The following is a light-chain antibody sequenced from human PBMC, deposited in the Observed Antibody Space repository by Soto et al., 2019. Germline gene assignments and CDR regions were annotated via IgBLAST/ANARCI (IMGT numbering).Light chain of an antibody. Sequence: EIVLTQSPATLSVSPGERATLSCRASQYVSSNLAWYQQKPGQAPRLLIYGASTRATGIPARFSGSGSGTEFTRTISSLQSEDFAVYYCQKYNNWPPLTFGGGTKVEIK. CDR1: QYVSSN. J-gene: IGKJ4*01. CDR3: QKYNNWPPLT. V-gene: IGKV3-15*01. CDR2: GAS.